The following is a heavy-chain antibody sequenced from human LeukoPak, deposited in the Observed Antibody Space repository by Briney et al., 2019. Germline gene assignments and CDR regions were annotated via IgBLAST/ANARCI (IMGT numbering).Heavy chain of an antibody. CDR3: ASHSLRYFDWSPFDY. D-gene: IGHD3-9*01. Sequence: PGGSLRLSCAASGFTFSSYAMSWVRQAPGKGLEWVSAISSSGGSTYYADSVKGRFTISRDNSKNTLYLQMNSLRAEDTAVYYCASHSLRYFDWSPFDYWGQGTLVTVSS. CDR1: GFTFSSYA. V-gene: IGHV3-23*01. CDR2: ISSSGGST. J-gene: IGHJ4*02.